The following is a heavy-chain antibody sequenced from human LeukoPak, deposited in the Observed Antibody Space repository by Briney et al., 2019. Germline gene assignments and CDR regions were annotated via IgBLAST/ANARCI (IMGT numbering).Heavy chain of an antibody. J-gene: IGHJ4*02. CDR2: IYYSGST. CDR3: ARGSPRGYCSGGSCYFDY. Sequence: SETLSLTCTVSGGSISSYYWSWIRQPPGKGLEWIGYIYYSGSTNYNPSLKSRVTISVDASKNQFSLKLSSVTAADTAVYYCARGSPRGYCSGGSCYFDYWGQGTLVTVSS. V-gene: IGHV4-59*01. CDR1: GGSISSYY. D-gene: IGHD2-15*01.